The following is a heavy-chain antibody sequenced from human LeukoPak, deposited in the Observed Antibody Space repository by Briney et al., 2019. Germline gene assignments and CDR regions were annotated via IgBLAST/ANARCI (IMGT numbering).Heavy chain of an antibody. D-gene: IGHD4-17*01. CDR1: GFTFSSYA. J-gene: IGHJ6*02. Sequence: PGRSLRLSCAVSGFTFSSYAMHWVRQAPGKGLEWVAVISYDGSNKYYADSVKGRFTIPRDNSNNTMYLQMNSLRAEDTAVYYCAKLGGKTAYGDEYYGMDVWGQGTTVTVSS. CDR2: ISYDGSNK. CDR3: AKLGGKTAYGDEYYGMDV. V-gene: IGHV3-30*07.